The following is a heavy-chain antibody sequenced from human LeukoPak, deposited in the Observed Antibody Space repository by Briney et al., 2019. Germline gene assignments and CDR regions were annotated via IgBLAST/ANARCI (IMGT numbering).Heavy chain of an antibody. V-gene: IGHV3-15*01. D-gene: IGHD3-22*01. CDR3: TTPLHYYDTSGYYSTLMY. J-gene: IGHJ4*02. CDR1: GFTFSNAW. CDR2: IKNKTDGGAT. Sequence: GGSLRLSCAASGFTFSNAWMSWVRQAPGKGLEWVGRIKNKTDGGATDYAARVKGRFIISRDDSKNTLYLQMNSLKTEDTAVYYCTTPLHYYDTSGYYSTLMYWGQGTLVTVSS.